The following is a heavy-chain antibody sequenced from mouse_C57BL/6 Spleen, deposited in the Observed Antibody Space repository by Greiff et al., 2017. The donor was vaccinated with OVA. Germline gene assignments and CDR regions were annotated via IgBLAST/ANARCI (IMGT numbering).Heavy chain of an antibody. J-gene: IGHJ4*01. CDR3: ARASPYAMDY. Sequence: EVKLVESGPGLVKPSQSLSLTCSVTGYSITSGYYWNWIRQFPGNKLEWMGYISYDGSNNYNPSLKNRISITRDTSKNQFFLKLNSVTTEDTATYYCARASPYAMDYWGQGTSVTVSS. CDR1: GYSITSGYY. V-gene: IGHV3-6*01. CDR2: ISYDGSN.